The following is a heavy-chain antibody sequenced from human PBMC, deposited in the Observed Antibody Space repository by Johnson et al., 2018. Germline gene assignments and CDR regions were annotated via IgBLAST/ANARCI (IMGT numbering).Heavy chain of an antibody. CDR1: GFTFSSYG. CDR3: ARGGLRWSSPGAFDI. V-gene: IGHV3-30*03. J-gene: IGHJ3*02. Sequence: QVQLVQSGGGVVQPGRSLRLSCAASGFTFSSYGMHWVRQAPGKGLEWVAVISYDGSNKYYADSVKGRFTISRDNSKNTVYLQMNSRRAEDTAVDYCARGGLRWSSPGAFDIWGQGTMVTVSS. D-gene: IGHD4-23*01. CDR2: ISYDGSNK.